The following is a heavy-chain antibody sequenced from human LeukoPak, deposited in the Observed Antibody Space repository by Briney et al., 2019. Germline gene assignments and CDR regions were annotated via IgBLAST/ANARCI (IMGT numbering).Heavy chain of an antibody. V-gene: IGHV1-46*01. CDR1: GYTFTNYY. CDR2: INPTGGRT. D-gene: IGHD2-15*01. J-gene: IGHJ5*02. Sequence: GASVKVSCKASGYTFTNYYLHWVRQAPGQGLEWMGMINPTGGRTIYAQRFRGRITMARDTSTATVYLGLSSLRPGDTAICYCARDWGGHCSGDVCYSARFDPWGQGTLVTVSS. CDR3: ARDWGGHCSGDVCYSARFDP.